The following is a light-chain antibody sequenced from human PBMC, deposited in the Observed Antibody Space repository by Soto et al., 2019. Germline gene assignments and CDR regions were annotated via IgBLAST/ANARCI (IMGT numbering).Light chain of an antibody. CDR2: DVS. V-gene: IGLV2-14*03. CDR1: SSDVGGYNY. Sequence: HSALTQPASVSGSPGQSITISCTGTSSDVGGYNYVSWYQQHPGKAPKLIIYDVSNRPSGVSDRFSGSKSGNTASLTISGLQAEDEADYYCSSYTSSSTYVFGTGTKVTVL. J-gene: IGLJ1*01. CDR3: SSYTSSSTYV.